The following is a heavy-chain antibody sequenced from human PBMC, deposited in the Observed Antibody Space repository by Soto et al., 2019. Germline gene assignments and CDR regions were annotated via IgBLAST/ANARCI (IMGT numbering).Heavy chain of an antibody. CDR3: ARRNNSGPIDY. CDR1: GFTFTTHA. V-gene: IGHV1-3*01. CDR2: INAGNGNT. J-gene: IGHJ4*02. Sequence: QVHLVQSGAEVKEPGASLKVSCKTSGFTFTTHAIHWVRQAPGQRFEWMGWINAGNGNTKYSQRFQDRVTISRDTSAGTAYMELSSLTSEDRAVYYCARRNNSGPIDYWGQGTLVTVSS. D-gene: IGHD5-12*01.